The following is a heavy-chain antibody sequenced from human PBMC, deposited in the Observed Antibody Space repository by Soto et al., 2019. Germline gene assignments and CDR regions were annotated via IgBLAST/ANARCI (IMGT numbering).Heavy chain of an antibody. CDR3: ARENPLRFGIYYYYYMDV. CDR1: GFTFSSYS. V-gene: IGHV3-48*01. D-gene: IGHD3-3*01. CDR2: ISSSSSTI. J-gene: IGHJ6*03. Sequence: EVQLVESGGGLVQPGGSLRLSCAASGFTFSSYSMNWVRQAPGKGLEWVSYISSSSSTIYYADSVKGRFTISRDNAKNSLYLQMNSLRAEDTAVYYCARENPLRFGIYYYYYMDVWGKGTTVTVSS.